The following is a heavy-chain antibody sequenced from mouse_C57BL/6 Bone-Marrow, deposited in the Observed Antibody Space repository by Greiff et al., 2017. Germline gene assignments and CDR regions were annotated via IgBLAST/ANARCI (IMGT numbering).Heavy chain of an antibody. J-gene: IGHJ2*01. Sequence: VQLVESGPGLLAPSQSLSITCTVSGFSLPSYGVSLGRHPPRKGLELLGVIWGGGSTNYHSALISRLSIITDNSKSQVFLKLNNLQTNDTATYYCAKRYGSSYKYFDYGGKGTTLTVSS. CDR2: IWGGGST. D-gene: IGHD1-1*01. CDR3: AKRYGSSYKYFDY. CDR1: GFSLPSYG. V-gene: IGHV2-3*01.